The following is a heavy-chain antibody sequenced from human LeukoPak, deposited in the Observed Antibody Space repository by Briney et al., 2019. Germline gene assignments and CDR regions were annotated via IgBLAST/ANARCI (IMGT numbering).Heavy chain of an antibody. D-gene: IGHD2-2*02. CDR3: ARVGDTVVVPAAIKRGFDP. V-gene: IGHV4-34*01. Sequence: SGTLSLTCAVYGGSFSGYYWSWIRQPPGKGLEWIGEINHSGSTDYNPSLKSRVTISVDTSRNQFSLKLSSVTAADTAVYYCARVGDTVVVPAAIKRGFDPWGQGTLVTVSS. J-gene: IGHJ5*02. CDR1: GGSFSGYY. CDR2: INHSGST.